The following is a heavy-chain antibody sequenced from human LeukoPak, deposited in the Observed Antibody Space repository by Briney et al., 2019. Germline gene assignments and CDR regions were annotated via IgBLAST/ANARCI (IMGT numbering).Heavy chain of an antibody. CDR2: IIPIFGTA. CDR1: GGTFSSYA. V-gene: IGHV1-69*05. D-gene: IGHD2-21*02. Sequence: SVKVSCKASGGTFSSYAISWVRQAPGQGLEWMGRIIPIFGTANYAQKFQGRVTITTDESTSTAYMELSSLRSEDTAVYYCARGEIRAYCGGDCYQCDYWGQGTLVTVSS. CDR3: ARGEIRAYCGGDCYQCDY. J-gene: IGHJ4*02.